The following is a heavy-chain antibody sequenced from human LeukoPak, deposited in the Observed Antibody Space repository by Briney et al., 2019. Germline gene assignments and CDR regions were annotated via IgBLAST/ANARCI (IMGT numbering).Heavy chain of an antibody. CDR2: ISSSSRYI. CDR3: AKDRGDDTYDY. Sequence: GGSLRLSCAASGFTFSNYSMNWVRQTPGKGLEWVSSISSSSRYIYYADSVKGRFTISRDNAKNSLYLQMNSLRAEDTAVYYCAKDRGDDTYDYWGQGTLVTVSS. V-gene: IGHV3-21*04. D-gene: IGHD5-24*01. CDR1: GFTFSNYS. J-gene: IGHJ4*02.